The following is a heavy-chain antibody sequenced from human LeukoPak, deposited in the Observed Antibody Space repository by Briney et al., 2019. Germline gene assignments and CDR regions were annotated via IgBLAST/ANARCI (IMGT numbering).Heavy chain of an antibody. V-gene: IGHV3-64*01. J-gene: IGHJ4*02. CDR3: ARGFGLLWFGETAVDY. CDR1: GFTFSSYA. CDR2: ISSNGGST. D-gene: IGHD3-10*01. Sequence: GGSLRLSCAASGFTFSSYAMHWVRQAPGKGLEYVSAISSNGGSTYYANSVKGRFTSSRDNSKNTLYLQMGSLRAEDMAVYYCARGFGLLWFGETAVDYWGQGTLVTVSS.